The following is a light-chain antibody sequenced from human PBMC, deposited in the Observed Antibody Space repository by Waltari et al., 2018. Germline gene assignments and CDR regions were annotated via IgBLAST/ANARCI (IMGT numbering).Light chain of an antibody. CDR2: DVN. CDR3: SSYSSRDTLV. J-gene: IGLJ1*01. Sequence: QSALTQPASVSGSPGQSITISCSGTSSDIGGFEYVDWYQQHPDKIPRLGIYDVNDRPAWVSNRFSGSKAANTASLTISGLQAEDEADYYCSSYSSRDTLVFGGGTKVSVL. CDR1: SSDIGGFEY. V-gene: IGLV2-14*03.